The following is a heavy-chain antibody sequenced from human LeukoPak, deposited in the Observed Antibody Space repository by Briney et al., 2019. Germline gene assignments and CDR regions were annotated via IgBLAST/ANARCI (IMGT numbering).Heavy chain of an antibody. CDR2: ISAYNGNT. J-gene: IGHJ4*02. D-gene: IGHD1-26*01. V-gene: IGHV1-18*01. CDR3: ARDQGIVGATNDFDY. CDR1: GYTFTSYG. Sequence: ASVKVSCKASGYTFTSYGISWVRQAPGQGLEWMGWISAYNGNTNYAQKLQGRVTMTTDTSTSTANMELRSLRSDDTAVYYCARDQGIVGATNDFDYWGQGTLVTVSS.